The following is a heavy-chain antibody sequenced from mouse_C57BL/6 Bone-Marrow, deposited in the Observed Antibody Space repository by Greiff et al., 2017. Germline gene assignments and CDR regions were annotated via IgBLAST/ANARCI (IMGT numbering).Heavy chain of an antibody. CDR1: GYTFTDYY. D-gene: IGHD1-1*01. CDR3: ARDYYGSRHRYFDV. V-gene: IGHV1-26*01. J-gene: IGHJ1*03. CDR2: INPNNGGT. Sequence: VQLQQSGPELVKPGASVKISCKASGYTFTDYYMNWVKQSHGKSLEWIGDINPNNGGTSYNQKFKGKATLTVDKSSSTAYMELRSLTSEDSAVXYCARDYYGSRHRYFDVWGTGTTVTVSS.